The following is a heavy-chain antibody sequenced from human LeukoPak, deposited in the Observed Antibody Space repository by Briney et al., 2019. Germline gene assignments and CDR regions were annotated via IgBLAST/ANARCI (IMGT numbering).Heavy chain of an antibody. CDR1: GFTVSSNY. Sequence: GGSLRLSCAASGFTVSSNYMSWVRQAPGKGLEWVSVIYSGGSTYYAGSVKGRFTISRDNSKNTLYLQMNSLRAEDTAVYYCARSQQYQLLNGFDSWGQGTLVTVSS. J-gene: IGHJ4*02. D-gene: IGHD2-2*01. V-gene: IGHV3-53*05. CDR2: IYSGGST. CDR3: ARSQQYQLLNGFDS.